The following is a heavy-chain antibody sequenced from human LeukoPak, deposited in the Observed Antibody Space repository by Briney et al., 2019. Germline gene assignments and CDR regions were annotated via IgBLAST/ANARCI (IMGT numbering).Heavy chain of an antibody. J-gene: IGHJ4*02. V-gene: IGHV5-51*01. CDR2: IYPGDSDT. CDR3: ARHWCSNSNCHFDY. Sequence: GESLKISCKGSGYSFTSYRIGWVRQMPGKGLEWMGIIYPGDSDTRYGPSFQGQVTISADKSISTAYLQWSSLKASDTAMYYCARHWCSNSNCHFDYWGQGTLVTVSS. D-gene: IGHD2-2*01. CDR1: GYSFTSYR.